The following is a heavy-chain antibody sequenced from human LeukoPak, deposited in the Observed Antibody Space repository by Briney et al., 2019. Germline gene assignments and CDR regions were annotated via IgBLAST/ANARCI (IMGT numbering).Heavy chain of an antibody. CDR2: IRPSGDNT. V-gene: IGHV3-23*01. CDR1: GFTFSSYA. Sequence: GGSLRLSCAASGFTFSSYAMSWVRQAPGKGLEWVSSIRPSGDNTYYGDSVKGRFTISRDNSKNTVYLQMNNMRVDDTAVYYCARVAGSHWFDPWGQGTLVTVSS. CDR3: ARVAGSHWFDP. D-gene: IGHD6-19*01. J-gene: IGHJ5*02.